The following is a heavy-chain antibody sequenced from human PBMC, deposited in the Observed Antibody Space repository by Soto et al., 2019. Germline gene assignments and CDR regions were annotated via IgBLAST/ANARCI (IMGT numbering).Heavy chain of an antibody. CDR3: ARGLTTVTTVRYFDF. CDR1: GGSFSGYY. CDR2: INHRGST. D-gene: IGHD4-17*01. J-gene: IGHJ2*01. V-gene: IGHV4-34*01. Sequence: QVQLQQWGAGLLKPSETLSLTCAVYGGSFSGYYWSWIHQPPGKGLEWIGEINHRGSTKYNPSLKSRVSISVDTSKNQFSLKLSSVTAADTAVYYCARGLTTVTTVRYFDFWGRDTLVTVSS.